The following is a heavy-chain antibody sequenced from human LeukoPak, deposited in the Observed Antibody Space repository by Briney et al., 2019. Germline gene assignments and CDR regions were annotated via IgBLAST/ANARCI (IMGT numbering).Heavy chain of an antibody. CDR2: INPNSGGT. V-gene: IGHV1-2*02. CDR1: GYTFTGYY. D-gene: IGHD2-2*01. Sequence: GASVKVSCKASGYTFTGYYMHWVRQAPGQGLEWMGWINPNSGGTNYAQKFQGRVTMTRDTSISTAYMELSRLRSDDTAVYYCARDSCSSTSCYLPEYYLDYWGQGTLVTVSS. CDR3: ARDSCSSTSCYLPEYYLDY. J-gene: IGHJ4*02.